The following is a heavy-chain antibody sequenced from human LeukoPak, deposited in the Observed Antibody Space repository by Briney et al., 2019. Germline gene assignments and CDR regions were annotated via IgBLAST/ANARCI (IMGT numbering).Heavy chain of an antibody. D-gene: IGHD3-10*01. J-gene: IGHJ5*02. CDR3: ARNHYYGSGSLPKWFDL. CDR1: GYSFTSYW. Sequence: KVGESLKISCKGSGYSFTSYWIVWVRQMPGKGLEWMGIIYPGDSDVTYSPSFQGQVTISADKSISTAYLQWSSLKASDTAVYYCARNHYYGSGSLPKWFDLWGQGTLVTVSS. V-gene: IGHV5-51*01. CDR2: IYPGDSDV.